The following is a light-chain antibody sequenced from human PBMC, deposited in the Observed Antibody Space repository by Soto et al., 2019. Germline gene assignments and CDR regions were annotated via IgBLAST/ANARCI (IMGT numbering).Light chain of an antibody. J-gene: IGLJ3*02. Sequence: QSVLTQSPSASASLGASVKLTCTLSSGHSSYAIAWHQQQPEKGPRYLMKLNSDGSHSKGDGIPDRFSGSSSGAERYLTISSLQSEDEADYYCQTWGTGDWVFGGGTKGHRP. CDR1: SGHSSYA. V-gene: IGLV4-69*01. CDR2: LNSDGSH. CDR3: QTWGTGDWV.